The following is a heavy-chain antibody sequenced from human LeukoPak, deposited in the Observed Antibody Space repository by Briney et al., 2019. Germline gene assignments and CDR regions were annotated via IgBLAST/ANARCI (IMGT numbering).Heavy chain of an antibody. D-gene: IGHD4-23*01. Sequence: GGSLRLSCSASGFTFSSYAMHWVRQAPGKGLEHVSAISSYGGTTYYADSVKGKFTISRDNSKNTLYLQMSSLRAEDTAVYYCVKVGSSATVVNAFDIWGQGTVVTVSS. J-gene: IGHJ3*02. CDR1: GFTFSSYA. V-gene: IGHV3-64D*06. CDR2: ISSYGGTT. CDR3: VKVGSSATVVNAFDI.